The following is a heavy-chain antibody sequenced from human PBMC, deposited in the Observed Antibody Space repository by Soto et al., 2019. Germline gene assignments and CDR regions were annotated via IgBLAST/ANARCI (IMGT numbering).Heavy chain of an antibody. CDR2: IWYDGSNK. Sequence: GGSLRLSCAASGFTFSSYGMHWVRQAPGKGLEWVAVIWYDGSNKYYADSVKGRFTISRDNSKNTLYLQMNSLRAEDTAVYYCVSNPSEMATIYFQHWGQGTLVTVSS. CDR3: VSNPSEMATIYFQH. J-gene: IGHJ1*01. D-gene: IGHD5-12*01. CDR1: GFTFSSYG. V-gene: IGHV3-33*01.